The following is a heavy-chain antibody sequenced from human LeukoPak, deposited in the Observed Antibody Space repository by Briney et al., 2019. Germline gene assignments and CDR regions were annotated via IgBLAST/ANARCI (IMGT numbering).Heavy chain of an antibody. J-gene: IGHJ4*02. CDR1: GFTFSNYK. CDR3: AKDDGWIQFNS. CDR2: ISPGGDIT. D-gene: IGHD5-24*01. Sequence: GGSLRLSCAASGFTFSNYKMNWVRQAPGKGLEWVSGISPGGDITYYADSVKGRFTISRDSSRNTVRLQMNSLRAEDTAVYYCAKDDGWIQFNSWGQGTLVTVSS. V-gene: IGHV3-23*01.